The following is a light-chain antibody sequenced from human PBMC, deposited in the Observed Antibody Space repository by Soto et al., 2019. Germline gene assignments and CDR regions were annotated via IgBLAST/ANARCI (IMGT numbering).Light chain of an antibody. Sequence: EIVLTQFPATLSLSPGERATLSCRASQSVSSYLAWYQQKPGQAPRLLIYDASARATGIPARFSGSGSGTDFTLTISSLEPEDFAVYYCQQRSNWPGTFGQGTKLEIK. CDR3: QQRSNWPGT. CDR1: QSVSSY. CDR2: DAS. J-gene: IGKJ2*01. V-gene: IGKV3-11*01.